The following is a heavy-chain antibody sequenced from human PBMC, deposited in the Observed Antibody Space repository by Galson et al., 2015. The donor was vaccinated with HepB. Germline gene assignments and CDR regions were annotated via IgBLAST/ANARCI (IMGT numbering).Heavy chain of an antibody. J-gene: IGHJ4*02. V-gene: IGHV3-74*01. CDR3: ARLWSDGYTGGN. D-gene: IGHD5-24*01. CDR1: GFTFSTFW. CDR2: ITSDGSSA. Sequence: SLRLSCAASGFTFSTFWMHWVRQAPGKGLVWISRITSDGSSATYADSVKGRFTISRDNAKNTLYLQMTSLRAEDTAVYYCARLWSDGYTGGNWGQRTLVTVSS.